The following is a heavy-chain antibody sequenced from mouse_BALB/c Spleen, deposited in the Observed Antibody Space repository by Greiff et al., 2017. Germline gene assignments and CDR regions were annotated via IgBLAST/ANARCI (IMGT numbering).Heavy chain of an antibody. CDR1: GFNIKDTY. Sequence: EVQLVESGAELVKPGASVKLSCTASGFNIKDTYMHWVKQRPEQGLEWIGRIDPANGNTKYDPKFQGKATITADTSSNTAYLQLSSLTSEDTAVYYCAFTTATGYAMDYWGQGTSVTVSS. J-gene: IGHJ4*01. V-gene: IGHV14-3*02. D-gene: IGHD1-2*01. CDR2: IDPANGNT. CDR3: AFTTATGYAMDY.